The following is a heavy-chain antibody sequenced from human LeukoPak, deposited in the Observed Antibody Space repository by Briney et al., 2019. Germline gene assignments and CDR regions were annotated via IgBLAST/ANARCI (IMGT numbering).Heavy chain of an antibody. CDR2: IYNSGST. CDR3: AREGLGGTFDI. CDR1: GGSISSGFYY. D-gene: IGHD3-10*01. Sequence: SQTLSLTCTVSGGSISSGFYYWSWIRQPPGKGLEWIGRIYNSGSTNYNPSLKSRVTISVDTSKNQFSLELRSVTAADTAVYYCAREGLGGTFDIWGQGTMVTVSS. V-gene: IGHV4-61*02. J-gene: IGHJ3*02.